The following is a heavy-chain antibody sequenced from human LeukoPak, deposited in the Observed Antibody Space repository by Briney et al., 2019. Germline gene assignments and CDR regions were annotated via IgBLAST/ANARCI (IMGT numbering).Heavy chain of an antibody. CDR3: ATDRERDPSVYYLV. CDR1: GFTFSDCA. J-gene: IGHJ4*02. D-gene: IGHD3-22*01. Sequence: PGGSLRLSCAASGFTFSDCAMSWVRQAPGQGLEWVPTISDDGSGTYYADSVKGRFTISRDNSKNTLFLQINSLRAEDSAVYYCATDRERDPSVYYLVGGQGTLITVSS. CDR2: ISDDGSGT. V-gene: IGHV3-23*01.